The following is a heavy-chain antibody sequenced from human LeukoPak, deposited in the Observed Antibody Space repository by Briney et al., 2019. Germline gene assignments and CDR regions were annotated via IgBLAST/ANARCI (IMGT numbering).Heavy chain of an antibody. J-gene: IGHJ5*02. CDR2: IYHSGST. CDR1: GGSISSGGYS. Sequence: SETLSLTCAVSGGSISSGGYSWSWIRQPPGKGLEWIGYIYHSGSTYYNPSLKSRVTISVDRSKNQFSLKLSSVTAVDTAVYYCARERITMVRGPVGDNWFDPWGQGTLVTVSS. V-gene: IGHV4-30-2*01. D-gene: IGHD3-10*01. CDR3: ARERITMVRGPVGDNWFDP.